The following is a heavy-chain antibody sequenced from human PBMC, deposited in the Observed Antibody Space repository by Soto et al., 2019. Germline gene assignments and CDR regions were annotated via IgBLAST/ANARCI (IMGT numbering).Heavy chain of an antibody. Sequence: PGWSLRLSCAASVFTFSSYGMHWVRQAPGKGLEWVAVIWYDGSNKYYADSVKGRFTISRDNSKNTLYLQMNSLRAEDTAVYYCARGRCSSTSCYTNGGPFDYWGQGTLVTVSS. CDR2: IWYDGSNK. D-gene: IGHD2-2*02. V-gene: IGHV3-33*01. J-gene: IGHJ4*02. CDR1: VFTFSSYG. CDR3: ARGRCSSTSCYTNGGPFDY.